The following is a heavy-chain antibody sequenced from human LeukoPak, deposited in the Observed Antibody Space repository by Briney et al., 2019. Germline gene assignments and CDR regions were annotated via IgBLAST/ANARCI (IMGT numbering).Heavy chain of an antibody. Sequence: QTGGSLRLSCAASGFTFSSYGMHWVRQAPGKGLEWVAVISYDGSNKYYADSVKGRFTISRDNSKNTLYLQMNSLRAEDTAVYYCAKATAGNAVDYWGQGTLVTVSS. CDR2: ISYDGSNK. D-gene: IGHD2-8*01. CDR1: GFTFSSYG. J-gene: IGHJ4*02. CDR3: AKATAGNAVDY. V-gene: IGHV3-30*18.